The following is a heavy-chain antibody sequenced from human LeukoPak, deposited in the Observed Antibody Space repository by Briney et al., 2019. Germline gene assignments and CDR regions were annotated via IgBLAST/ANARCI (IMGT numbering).Heavy chain of an antibody. CDR2: INPNSGDT. V-gene: IGHV1-2*04. J-gene: IGHJ3*02. CDR1: GYTFTNYY. Sequence: ASVKVSCKASGYTFTNYYIQWVRQAPGQGLEWMGWINPNSGDTKYAQKFQGWVTMTRDTSISTAYMELSRLTSDDTAVYYCARGESGSPLTRKILAFDIWGQGTMVTVSS. CDR3: ARGESGSPLTRKILAFDI. D-gene: IGHD1-26*01.